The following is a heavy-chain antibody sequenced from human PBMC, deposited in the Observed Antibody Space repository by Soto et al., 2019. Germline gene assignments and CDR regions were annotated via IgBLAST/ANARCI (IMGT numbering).Heavy chain of an antibody. D-gene: IGHD3-22*01. Sequence: GGSLRLSCAASGFTFSSYAMSWVRQAPGKVLEWVSAISGSGGSTYYADSVKGRFTISRDNSKNTLYLQMNSLRAEDTAVYYCAKKTSYYYDSSGYSGYFDYWGQGTLVNVSS. CDR2: ISGSGGST. V-gene: IGHV3-23*01. CDR1: GFTFSSYA. CDR3: AKKTSYYYDSSGYSGYFDY. J-gene: IGHJ4*02.